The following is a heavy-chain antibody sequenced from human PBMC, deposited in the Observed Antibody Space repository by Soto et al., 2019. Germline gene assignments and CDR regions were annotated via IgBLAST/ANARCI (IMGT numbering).Heavy chain of an antibody. V-gene: IGHV3-66*01. CDR1: GFTVSSNY. Sequence: GGSLRLSCAASGFTVSSNYMSWVRQAPGKGLEWVSVIYSGGSTYYADSVKGRFTISRDNSKNTLYLQMNSLRAEDTAVYYCARDTGPDYGDFYYYYYYMDVWGKGTTVTVSS. CDR2: IYSGGST. D-gene: IGHD4-17*01. J-gene: IGHJ6*03. CDR3: ARDTGPDYGDFYYYYYYMDV.